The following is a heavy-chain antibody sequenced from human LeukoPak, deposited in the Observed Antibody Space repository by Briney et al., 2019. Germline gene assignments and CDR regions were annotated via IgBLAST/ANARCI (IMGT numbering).Heavy chain of an antibody. CDR2: ISSSSSSI. D-gene: IGHD3-9*01. CDR3: ARVDSDYYYMDV. CDR1: GFTFSSYS. Sequence: GGSLRLSCAASGFTFSSYSMNWVRQAPGKGLEWVSYISSSSSSIYYADAVKGRFIISRDNAKNSLYLQMNSLRAEDTAVYYCARVDSDYYYMDVWGKGTTVTVAS. V-gene: IGHV3-48*04. J-gene: IGHJ6*03.